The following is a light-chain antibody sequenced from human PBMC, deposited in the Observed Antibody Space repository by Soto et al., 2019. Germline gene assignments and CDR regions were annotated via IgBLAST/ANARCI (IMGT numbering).Light chain of an antibody. V-gene: IGLV1-51*01. CDR1: SSNIGGNS. J-gene: IGLJ1*01. CDR3: GSWDSSLSAEV. CDR2: DDN. Sequence: QSVLTQPPSVSAAPGQKVTISCSGSSSNIGGNSVSWYQQLPGTAPKLLIYDDNKRPSGIPDRFSGSKSGPSATLGITGFQTGDEADYYCGSWDSSLSAEVFGTGTKVTVL.